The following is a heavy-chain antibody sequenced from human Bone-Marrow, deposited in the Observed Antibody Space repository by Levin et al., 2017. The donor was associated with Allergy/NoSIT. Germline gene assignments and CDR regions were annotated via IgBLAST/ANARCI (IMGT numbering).Heavy chain of an antibody. D-gene: IGHD5-18*01. J-gene: IGHJ4*02. V-gene: IGHV1-2*02. CDR3: AREVDTAMVDDYLDF. CDR1: GYTFSDYY. CDR2: INPHTGST. Sequence: ASVKVSCKASGYTFSDYYIHWVRQAPGQGLEWMGWINPHTGSTKYAEKIQGRVTMTRDTSINTAYMEVSGLRSDDTAVYYCAREVDTAMVDDYLDFWGQGSLVTVSS.